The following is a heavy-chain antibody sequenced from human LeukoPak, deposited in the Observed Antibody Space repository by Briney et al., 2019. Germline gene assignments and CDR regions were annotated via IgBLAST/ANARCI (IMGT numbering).Heavy chain of an antibody. CDR1: GGSISSSSYY. V-gene: IGHV4-39*01. J-gene: IGHJ5*02. CDR2: IYYSGST. D-gene: IGHD3-3*01. Sequence: SETLSLTCTVSGGSISSSSYYWGRIRPPPGKGLEWIGSIYYSGSTYYNPSLKSRVTISVDTSKNQFSLKLSSVTAADTAVYYCARTEQLYDFWSGYSQYNWFDPWGQGTLVTVSS. CDR3: ARTEQLYDFWSGYSQYNWFDP.